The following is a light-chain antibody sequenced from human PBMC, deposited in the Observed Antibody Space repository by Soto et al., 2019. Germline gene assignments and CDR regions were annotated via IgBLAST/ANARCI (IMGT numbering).Light chain of an antibody. V-gene: IGKV2-28*01. CDR2: LGS. CDR3: MQALQTPLT. Sequence: DIVMSQSPLSLPVTPGEPAAISCKSSQSLLHSNGFNYLDWYMQKPGQSPRLLIFLGSNRAFGVPDRFSASGSGTDFTLKISRVEAEDVGIYYCMQALQTPLTFGGGTKVEIK. CDR1: QSLLHSNGFNY. J-gene: IGKJ4*01.